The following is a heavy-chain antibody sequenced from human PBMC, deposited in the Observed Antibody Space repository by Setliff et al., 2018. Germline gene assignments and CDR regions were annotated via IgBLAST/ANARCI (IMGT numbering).Heavy chain of an antibody. V-gene: IGHV5-51*01. CDR2: IYPGDSDT. D-gene: IGHD6-13*01. CDR3: ARQARYSSSWYMGGYFDY. Sequence: GESLKISCKGSGYSFTSYWIGWVRQMPRKGLEWMGIIYPGDSDTIYSPSFQGQVTISADKSIGTAYLQWSSLKASDTAMYYCARQARYSSSWYMGGYFDYWGQGTLVTVSS. J-gene: IGHJ4*02. CDR1: GYSFTSYW.